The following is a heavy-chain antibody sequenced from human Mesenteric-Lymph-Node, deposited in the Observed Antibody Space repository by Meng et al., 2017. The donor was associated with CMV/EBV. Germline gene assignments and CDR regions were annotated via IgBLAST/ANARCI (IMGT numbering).Heavy chain of an antibody. D-gene: IGHD2-15*01. J-gene: IGHJ4*02. V-gene: IGHV3-30*04. CDR2: ISFDGSNE. CDR3: ARGGRGVVAATPDY. CDR1: GFTFSSYT. Sequence: GGSLRLSCVASGFTFSSYTLHWVRQAPGKGLEWVALISFDGSNEYNADFVEGRFTISRDNSKGTLYLQMNSLRVEDTAVYYCARGGRGVVAATPDYWGQGTLVTVSS.